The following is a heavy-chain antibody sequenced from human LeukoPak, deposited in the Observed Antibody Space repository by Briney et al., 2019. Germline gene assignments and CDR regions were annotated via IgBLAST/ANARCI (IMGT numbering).Heavy chain of an antibody. Sequence: TSGSTNYNPSLKSRVTMSVDTSKNQFSLKLSSVTAADTAVYYCAISRIPAAKGYYYYMDVWGKGTTVTVSS. V-gene: IGHV4-4*07. D-gene: IGHD2-2*01. CDR3: AISRIPAAKGYYYYMDV. CDR2: TSGST. J-gene: IGHJ6*03.